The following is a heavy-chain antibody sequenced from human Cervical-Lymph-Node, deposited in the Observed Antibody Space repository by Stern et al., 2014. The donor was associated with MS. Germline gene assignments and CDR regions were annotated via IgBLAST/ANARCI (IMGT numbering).Heavy chain of an antibody. CDR1: GGSISSGGYY. V-gene: IGHV4-31*03. Sequence: QVQLQESGPGLVKPSQTLSLTCTVSGGSISSGGYYWSWVRQHPGKGLEWIGYIYHMGSTSYNPSLKSRVTMSVDTSKNQLSLKLRSVTAADTAVYYCARDSEWGITVAGMGMDVWGQGTTVTVSS. D-gene: IGHD6-19*01. J-gene: IGHJ6*02. CDR3: ARDSEWGITVAGMGMDV. CDR2: IYHMGST.